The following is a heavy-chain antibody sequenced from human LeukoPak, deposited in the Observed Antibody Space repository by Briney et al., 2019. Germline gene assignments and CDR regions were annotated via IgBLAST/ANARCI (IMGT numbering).Heavy chain of an antibody. V-gene: IGHV3-64*04. J-gene: IGHJ3*02. CDR3: ARDQGSSGYYKDAFDI. Sequence: GGSLRLSCSASGFTFSSYAMHWVRQAPGKGLEYVSAISSNGGSTYYADSVKGRFTISRDNAKSSLYLEMNSLRAEDTAVYYCARDQGSSGYYKDAFDIWGQGTMVTVSS. D-gene: IGHD3-22*01. CDR2: ISSNGGST. CDR1: GFTFSSYA.